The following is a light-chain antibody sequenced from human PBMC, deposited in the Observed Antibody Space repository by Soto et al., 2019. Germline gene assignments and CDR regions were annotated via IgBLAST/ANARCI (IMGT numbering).Light chain of an antibody. Sequence: EIVLTQSPGTLSLSLGERATLSCRASQTVTGRYLAWYQQKPGQAPRLLIYGASSRATGIPDRFSGSGSGTDFTLTISRLEPEDFAVYYCQQYGSAPRVTFGPGTKVDIK. CDR3: QQYGSAPRVT. J-gene: IGKJ3*01. V-gene: IGKV3-20*01. CDR1: QTVTGRY. CDR2: GAS.